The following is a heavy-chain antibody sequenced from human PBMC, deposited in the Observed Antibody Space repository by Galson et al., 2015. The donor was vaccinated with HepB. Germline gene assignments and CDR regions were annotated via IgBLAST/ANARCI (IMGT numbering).Heavy chain of an antibody. V-gene: IGHV1-8*01. CDR3: ARGSYRDEGFDY. CDR1: GYSFTSYD. D-gene: IGHD1-14*01. Sequence: SVKVSCKASGYSFTSYDINWVRQATGQELEWMGWMRPNSGNTGYAQKFQGRVTMSRDTSISTAYMELSSLRSEDTAVYYCARGSYRDEGFDYWGQGTLVTVSS. J-gene: IGHJ4*02. CDR2: MRPNSGNT.